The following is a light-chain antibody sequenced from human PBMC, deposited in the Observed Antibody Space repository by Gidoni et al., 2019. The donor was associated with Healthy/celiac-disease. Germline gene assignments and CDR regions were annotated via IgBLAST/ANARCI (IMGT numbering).Light chain of an antibody. CDR3: QQYNNWPRT. CDR2: GAS. J-gene: IGKJ1*01. CDR1: QSVSSN. Sequence: EIVMTQSPDTLSVSPGDRATLSCRASQSVSSNLAGYQQKPGQAPRLLIYGASTRATGIPARFSGSGSGTVFTLTISSLQSEDFAVYYCQQYNNWPRTFGQGTKVEIK. V-gene: IGKV3-15*01.